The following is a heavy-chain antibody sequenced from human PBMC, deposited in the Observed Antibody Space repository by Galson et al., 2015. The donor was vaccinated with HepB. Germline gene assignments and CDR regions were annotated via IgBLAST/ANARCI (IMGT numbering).Heavy chain of an antibody. J-gene: IGHJ6*02. D-gene: IGHD3-3*01. V-gene: IGHV1-18*04. CDR2: ISAYNGNT. Sequence: QSGAEVKKPGASVKASCKASGYTFTSYGISWVRQAPGQGLEWMGWISAYNGNTNYAQKLQGRVTMTTDTSTSTAYMELRSLRSDDTAVYYCARIALGDFWSGYASHYGMDVWGQGTTVTVSS. CDR1: GYTFTSYG. CDR3: ARIALGDFWSGYASHYGMDV.